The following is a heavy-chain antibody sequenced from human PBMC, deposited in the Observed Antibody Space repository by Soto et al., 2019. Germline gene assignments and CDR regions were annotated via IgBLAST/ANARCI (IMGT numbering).Heavy chain of an antibody. J-gene: IGHJ5*02. D-gene: IGHD3-10*01. CDR1: VFTVSSDY. CDR2: IYSGGST. V-gene: IGHV3-66*01. Sequence: GGSLRLSCAASVFTVSSDYMSWVRQAPGKGLEWVSVIYSGGSTYYADSVKGRFTISRDNSKNTLYLQMNSLRAEDTAVFYCGRDHGPMVGGVQGLDPWGKGTLVTVSS. CDR3: GRDHGPMVGGVQGLDP.